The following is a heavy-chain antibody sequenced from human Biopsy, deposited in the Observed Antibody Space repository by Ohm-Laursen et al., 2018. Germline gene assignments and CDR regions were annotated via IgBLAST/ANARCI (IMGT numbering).Heavy chain of an antibody. D-gene: IGHD6-13*01. CDR2: VDWDDYK. V-gene: IGHV2-70*11. Sequence: TQTLTLTCSFSGFSLSARGMCVSWIRQASGKALEWLARVDWDDYKEYSASLQTKLSISKDTSNDQVVLTVNNVDPADTATYYCARTPILIVSAGLVYRHRRHLQGMDVWGQGIAVTVS. CDR1: GFSLSARGMC. J-gene: IGHJ6*02. CDR3: ARTPILIVSAGLVYRHRRHLQGMDV.